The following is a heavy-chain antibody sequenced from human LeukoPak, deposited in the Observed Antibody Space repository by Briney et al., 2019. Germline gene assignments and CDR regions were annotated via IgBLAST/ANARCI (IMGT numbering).Heavy chain of an antibody. CDR3: ARDIVMVTYWFDP. V-gene: IGHV1-2*02. CDR1: GYTFTGYY. D-gene: IGHD5-18*01. CDR2: INPNSGGT. J-gene: IGHJ5*02. Sequence: ASVKVSCKASGYTFTGYYMHWVRQAPGQGLEWMGWINPNSGGTNYAQRFQGRVTMTRDTSISTAYMELSRLRSDDTAVYYCARDIVMVTYWFDPWGQGTLVTVSS.